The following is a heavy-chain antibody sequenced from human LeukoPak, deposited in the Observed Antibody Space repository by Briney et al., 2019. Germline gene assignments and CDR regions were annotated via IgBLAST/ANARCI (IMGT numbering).Heavy chain of an antibody. CDR2: FYSCGST. Sequence: SETLSLTCTVSGGSISSYYWSWIRQPPGKGLELIGYFYSCGSTNYNPSLKSRVTISVDASKNQFSLKLNSVTAADTAVYYCARITAAAGWFDPWGQGTLVTVSS. CDR3: ARITAAAGWFDP. D-gene: IGHD6-13*01. J-gene: IGHJ5*02. V-gene: IGHV4-59*01. CDR1: GGSISSYY.